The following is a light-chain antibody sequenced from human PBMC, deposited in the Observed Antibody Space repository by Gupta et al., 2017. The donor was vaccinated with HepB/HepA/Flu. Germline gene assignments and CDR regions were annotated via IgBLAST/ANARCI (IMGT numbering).Light chain of an antibody. J-gene: IGLJ3*02. CDR3: SSYTSSSTHWV. CDR2: DVS. Sequence: QSALTQPASVSGSPGQSITLSCTGTSSDVGGYNYVSWYQQHPGKAPKLMIYDVSNRPSGVSNRFSGSKSGNTASLTISGLQAEDEADYYCSSYTSSSTHWVFGGGTKLTVL. CDR1: SSDVGGYNY. V-gene: IGLV2-14*03.